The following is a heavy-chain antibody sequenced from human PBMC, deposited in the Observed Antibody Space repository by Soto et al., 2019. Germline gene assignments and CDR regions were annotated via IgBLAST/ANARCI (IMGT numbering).Heavy chain of an antibody. D-gene: IGHD1-26*01. CDR3: ARARAPFPLRVGAHRGHWFDP. J-gene: IGHJ5*02. Sequence: SETLSLTCAVYGGSFSGYYWSWIRQPPGKGLEWIGEINHSGSTNYNPSLKSRVTISVDTSKNQFSLKPSSVTAADTAVYYCARARAPFPLRVGAHRGHWFDPWGQGTLVTVSS. V-gene: IGHV4-34*01. CDR1: GGSFSGYY. CDR2: INHSGST.